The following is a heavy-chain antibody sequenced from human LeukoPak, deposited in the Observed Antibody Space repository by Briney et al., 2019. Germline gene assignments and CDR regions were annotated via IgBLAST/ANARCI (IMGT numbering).Heavy chain of an antibody. CDR2: ISSRSTYI. CDR1: GFNFGDNT. V-gene: IGHV3-21*01. Sequence: GGSLRLSCTASGFNFGDNTMHWVRQATGQGLEWVSSISSRSTYINYGDSLKGRCTISRDNAGNSLHLQIDSLRDEDTAVYYCATTIFGVVTQSYWGQGTLLSVSS. J-gene: IGHJ4*02. D-gene: IGHD3-3*01. CDR3: ATTIFGVVTQSY.